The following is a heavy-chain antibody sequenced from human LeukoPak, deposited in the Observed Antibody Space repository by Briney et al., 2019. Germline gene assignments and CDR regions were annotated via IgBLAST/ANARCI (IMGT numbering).Heavy chain of an antibody. J-gene: IGHJ4*02. CDR2: ICSGGST. V-gene: IGHV3-66*02. CDR1: GFTVSSNY. Sequence: GGSVRVSCAASGFTVSSNYMSWVRQAPGKGLEGVAVICSGGSTYYADSVKGRFTSSRDNSKNTPYLQMDRLRAEDTAVYYCARGGGQLLSAYFDYWGQGTLVTVSS. D-gene: IGHD2-2*01. CDR3: ARGGGQLLSAYFDY.